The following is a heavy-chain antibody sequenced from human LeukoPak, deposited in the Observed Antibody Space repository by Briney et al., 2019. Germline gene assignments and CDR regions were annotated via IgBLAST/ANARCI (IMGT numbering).Heavy chain of an antibody. Sequence: PSETLSLTCTVSASSISVLYWSWIRQPPGKGLEWIGYIYYSGTTNYNPSLKSRVTISVDTSKNQFSLNLSSVTAADTTVCYGARSGRPSRLDPWGQGTLVTVSS. J-gene: IGHJ5*02. CDR3: ARSGRPSRLDP. CDR1: ASSISVLY. V-gene: IGHV4-59*08. D-gene: IGHD3-10*01. CDR2: IYYSGTT.